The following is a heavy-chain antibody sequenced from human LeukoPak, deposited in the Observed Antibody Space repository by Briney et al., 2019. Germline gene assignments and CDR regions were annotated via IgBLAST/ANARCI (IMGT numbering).Heavy chain of an antibody. J-gene: IGHJ3*02. CDR1: GYSFTSYW. V-gene: IGHV5-51*01. D-gene: IGHD3-10*01. CDR2: IYPGDSDT. Sequence: GESLKISCKGSGYSFTSYWIGWVRQMPGKGLEWMGIIYPGDSDTRYSPSFQGQVTISADKSISTAYLQWSSLRASDTAMYYCARQYGTLRYYYGSGSYYIPGAFDIWGQGTMVTVSS. CDR3: ARQYGTLRYYYGSGSYYIPGAFDI.